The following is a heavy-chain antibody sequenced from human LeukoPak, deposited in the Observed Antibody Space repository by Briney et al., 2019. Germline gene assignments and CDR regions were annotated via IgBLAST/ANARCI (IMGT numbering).Heavy chain of an antibody. CDR2: IYNSGST. CDR1: GGSISSDY. J-gene: IGHJ4*02. Sequence: SETLSLTCTVSGGSISSDYWSWIRQPPGKGLEWIGYIYNSGSTNYNPSLKSRVTISVDTSKNQFSLKLSSVTAPDTAVYYCARVPPYWGGDCYFDYWGQGTLVTVSA. V-gene: IGHV4-59*01. D-gene: IGHD2-21*02. CDR3: ARVPPYWGGDCYFDY.